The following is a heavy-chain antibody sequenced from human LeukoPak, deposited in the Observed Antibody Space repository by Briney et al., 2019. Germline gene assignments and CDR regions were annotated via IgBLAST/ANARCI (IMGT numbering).Heavy chain of an antibody. CDR1: GYTFTGYY. V-gene: IGHV1-2*02. CDR2: INPNSGGT. D-gene: IGHD5-18*01. J-gene: IGHJ6*03. CDR3: AREVRTAMVNPHYYYYMDV. Sequence: GASVKVSCKASGYTFTGYYMHWVRQAPGQGLEWMGWINPNSGGTDYAQKFQGRVTMTRDTSISTAYMELSRLRSDDTAVYYCAREVRTAMVNPHYYYYMDVWGKGTTVTVSS.